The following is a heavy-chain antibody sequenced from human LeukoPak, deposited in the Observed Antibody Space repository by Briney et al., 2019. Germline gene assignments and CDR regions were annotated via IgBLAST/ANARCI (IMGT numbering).Heavy chain of an antibody. CDR1: GGSFSGYY. CDR3: TRRAYGDYGWYFDY. Sequence: PSETLSLTCAVYGGSFSGYYWSWIRQPPGKGLEWIGEINDSGNTNHNPSLKSRVTISVDTTKNQFSLKLTSVTAADTAVYYCTRRAYGDYGWYFDYWGQGTLVTVSS. V-gene: IGHV4-34*01. CDR2: INDSGNT. D-gene: IGHD4-17*01. J-gene: IGHJ4*02.